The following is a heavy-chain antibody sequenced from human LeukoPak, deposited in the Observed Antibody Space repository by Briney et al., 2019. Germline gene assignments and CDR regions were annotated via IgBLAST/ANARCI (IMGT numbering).Heavy chain of an antibody. CDR3: ATAAYNYYYYGMDV. Sequence: PGGSLRLSCAASGFTFSTYSMNWVRQAPGKGLEWVSSISSSSSHIYFADSLKGRFTISRDNAKKLLYLQMNSLRAEDTAVYYCATAAYNYYYYGMDVWGQGTTVTVSS. V-gene: IGHV3-21*01. CDR2: ISSSSSHI. D-gene: IGHD5-24*01. J-gene: IGHJ6*02. CDR1: GFTFSTYS.